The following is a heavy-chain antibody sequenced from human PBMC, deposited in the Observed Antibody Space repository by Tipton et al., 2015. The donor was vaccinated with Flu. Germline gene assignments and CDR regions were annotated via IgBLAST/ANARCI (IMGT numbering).Heavy chain of an antibody. CDR3: ATYYYGSGTQSAFDY. V-gene: IGHV4-39*07. J-gene: IGHJ4*02. CDR1: GGSISSSRYY. D-gene: IGHD3-10*01. Sequence: TLSLTCTVSGGSISSSRYYWGWIRQPPGKGLEWIGSIYHSGTAYYNPSLKSRVTISVDTSKNQFSLKLSSVTAADTAVYYCATYYYGSGTQSAFDYWGQGTLVTVSS. CDR2: IYHSGTA.